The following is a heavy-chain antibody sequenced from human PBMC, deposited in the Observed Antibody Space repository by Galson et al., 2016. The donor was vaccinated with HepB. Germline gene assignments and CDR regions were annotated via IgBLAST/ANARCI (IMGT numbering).Heavy chain of an antibody. Sequence: SVKVSCKASGYTFTTYSISWVRQAPGQGLEWMGIINPTGGRTTYAQKFQGRVTMTRDTSTSTAYMELSSLRSDDTAVYYCARDRYCTARKCHADFDYWGQGTLVTVSS. D-gene: IGHD2-8*02. CDR2: INPTGGRT. CDR3: ARDRYCTARKCHADFDY. V-gene: IGHV1-46*01. J-gene: IGHJ4*02. CDR1: GYTFTTYS.